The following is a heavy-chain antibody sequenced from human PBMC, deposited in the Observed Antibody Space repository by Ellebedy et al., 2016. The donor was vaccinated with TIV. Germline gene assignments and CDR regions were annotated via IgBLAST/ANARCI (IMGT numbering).Heavy chain of an antibody. J-gene: IGHJ6*02. D-gene: IGHD1-26*01. CDR2: ISAYNGNT. CDR1: GYTFSAYY. V-gene: IGHV1-18*04. CDR3: ARGSGSYTYGMDV. Sequence: AASVKVSCKASGYTFSAYYMHWVRQAPGQGLEWMGWISAYNGNTNYAQKLQGRVTMTTDTSTSTAYMELRSLRSDDTAVYFCARGSGSYTYGMDVWGQGTTVTVSS.